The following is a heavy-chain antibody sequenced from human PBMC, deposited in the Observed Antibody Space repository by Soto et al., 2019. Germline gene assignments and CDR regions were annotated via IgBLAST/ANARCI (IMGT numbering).Heavy chain of an antibody. V-gene: IGHV3-30*18. Sequence: QVQLVESGGGVVQPGRSLRLSCAASGFTFNNYGMHWVRQAPGKGLEWVATISNHGSDKYYADSVKGRLTISRDNSKNTVYLQMNSLRAEETAVYYCAKDQGIAASHGIDWGQGTMVTLSS. CDR2: ISNHGSDK. D-gene: IGHD6-13*01. CDR3: AKDQGIAASHGID. CDR1: GFTFNNYG. J-gene: IGHJ3*01.